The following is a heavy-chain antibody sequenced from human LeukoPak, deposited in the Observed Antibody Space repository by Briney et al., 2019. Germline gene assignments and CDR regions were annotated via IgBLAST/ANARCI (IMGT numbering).Heavy chain of an antibody. D-gene: IGHD6-13*01. CDR1: GFTFSSYS. J-gene: IGHJ3*02. CDR3: ARDHSSWSLPPWGAFDI. Sequence: GGSLRLSCAASGFTFSSYSTSWVRQAPGKELEWISSISSSSSYIYYADSVKGRFTISRDNAKNSLYLQMNSLRAEDTAVYYCARDHSSWSLPPWGAFDIWGQGTMVTVSS. CDR2: ISSSSSYI. V-gene: IGHV3-21*01.